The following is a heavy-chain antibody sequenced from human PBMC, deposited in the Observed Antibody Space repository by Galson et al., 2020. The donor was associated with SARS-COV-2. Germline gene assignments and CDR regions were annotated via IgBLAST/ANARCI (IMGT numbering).Heavy chain of an antibody. D-gene: IGHD3-9*01. Sequence: SETMSLTCTVSDGSISSGYYWTWIRQPPGKGLEWVAYSYHSGRTYYNPSLKSRLTMSMDTSKNQFSLTLSSVTAADTAVYYCARGLDHHPRTIDWGQGTLVTVSS. CDR2: SYHSGRT. CDR1: DGSISSGYY. J-gene: IGHJ4*02. CDR3: ARGLDHHPRTID. V-gene: IGHV4-31*03.